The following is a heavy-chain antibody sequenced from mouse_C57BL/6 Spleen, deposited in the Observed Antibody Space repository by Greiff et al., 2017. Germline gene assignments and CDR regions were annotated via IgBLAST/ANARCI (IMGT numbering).Heavy chain of an antibody. CDR1: GYTFTSYW. CDR2: IHPSDSDT. V-gene: IGHV1-74*01. J-gene: IGHJ3*01. D-gene: IGHD2-4*01. CDR3: ASSYDDDGAWFAY. Sequence: VQLQQPGAELVKPGASVKVSCKASGYTFTSYWMHWVKQRPGQGLEWIGRIHPSDSDTNYNQKFKGKATLTVDKSSSTAYMQLSSLTSEDSAVYYCASSYDDDGAWFAYWGQGTLVTVSA.